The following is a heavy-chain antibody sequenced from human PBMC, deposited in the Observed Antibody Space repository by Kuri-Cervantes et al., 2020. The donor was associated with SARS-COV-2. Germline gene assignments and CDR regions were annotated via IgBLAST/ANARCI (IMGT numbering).Heavy chain of an antibody. CDR3: GLCSSTSCYTREWYYYYGMDV. J-gene: IGHJ6*02. CDR2: ISAYNGNT. CDR1: GYTFTSYG. D-gene: IGHD2-2*02. V-gene: IGHV1-18*01. Sequence: ASVKVSCKASGYTFTSYGISWVRQAPGQGLEWMGWISAYNGNTNYAQKLQGRVTMTTDTSTSTAYMELRSLRSDDTAVYYCGLCSSTSCYTREWYYYYGMDVWGQGTTVTVSS.